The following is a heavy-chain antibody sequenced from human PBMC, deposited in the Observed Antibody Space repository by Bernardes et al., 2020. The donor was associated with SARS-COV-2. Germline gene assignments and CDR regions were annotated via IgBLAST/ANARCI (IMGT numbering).Heavy chain of an antibody. D-gene: IGHD6-6*01. V-gene: IGHV3-7*01. J-gene: IGHJ4*02. CDR3: ARIYSTSSFDFDY. CDR2: INQDGSET. Sequence: GWSLLLSCAASGFTFSTFWMTWVRQAPGTGLEWVANINQDGSETFYVDSVKGRFTISRDNAKNSLFMEMNTLRAEDTAVYYCARIYSTSSFDFDYWGQGTLVTVSS. CDR1: GFTFSTFW.